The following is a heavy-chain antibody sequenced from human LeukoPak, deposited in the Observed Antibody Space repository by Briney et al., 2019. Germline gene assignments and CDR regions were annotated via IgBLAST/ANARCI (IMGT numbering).Heavy chain of an antibody. CDR1: GYSFTSYW. D-gene: IGHD6-19*01. Sequence: GESLKISCKGSGYSFTSYWIGWVRQMPGKGLEWMGIIYPGDSDTRYSPSFQGQVTISADKSISTAYLQWGSLKASDTATYYCARGSGWTYYYMDVWGKGTTVTVSS. CDR2: IYPGDSDT. J-gene: IGHJ6*03. V-gene: IGHV5-51*01. CDR3: ARGSGWTYYYMDV.